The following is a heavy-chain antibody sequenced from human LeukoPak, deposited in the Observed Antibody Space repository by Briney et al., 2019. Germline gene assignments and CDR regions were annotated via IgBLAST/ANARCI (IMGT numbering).Heavy chain of an antibody. CDR3: ARGGFLATRYYFDY. Sequence: GGSLRLSCAASGFTFTTYWMSWVRQAPGKGLEWVANIKQDGSEKYYVDSVKGRFTISRDNAKNSLYLQMNSLRDDETAVYYCARGGFLATRYYFDYWGQGPLVTVSS. V-gene: IGHV3-7*01. J-gene: IGHJ4*02. CDR2: IKQDGSEK. CDR1: GFTFTTYW. D-gene: IGHD3-3*01.